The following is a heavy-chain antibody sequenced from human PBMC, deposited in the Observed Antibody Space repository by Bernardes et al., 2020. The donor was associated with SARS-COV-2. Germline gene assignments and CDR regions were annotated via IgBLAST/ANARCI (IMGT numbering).Heavy chain of an antibody. CDR2: IAYDGSLT. D-gene: IGHD3-22*01. J-gene: IGHJ4*02. Sequence: GALKISCAVSGFTFTNYAMHWVRQAPGTGLEWVTIIAYDGSLTYYADSVRGRFTISRDNSKNTLYLEMNSLKPEDTAVYYCVKVGYDSDNYYHLDNWGRGTLVTVSA. CDR3: VKVGYDSDNYYHLDN. V-gene: IGHV3-30*18. CDR1: GFTFTNYA.